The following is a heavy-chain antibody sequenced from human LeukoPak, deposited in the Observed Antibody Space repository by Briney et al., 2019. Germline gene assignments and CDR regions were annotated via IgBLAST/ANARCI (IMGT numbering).Heavy chain of an antibody. D-gene: IGHD1-26*01. CDR3: ARVSIVGATGP. CDR2: IYTSGST. J-gene: IGHJ5*02. Sequence: PSQTLSLTCTVSGGSISSGSYYWSWIRQPAGKGLEWIGRIYTSGSTKYNPSLKSRVTISVDTSKNQFSLKLSSVTAADTAVYYCARVSIVGATGPWGQGTLVTVSS. V-gene: IGHV4-61*02. CDR1: GGSISSGSYY.